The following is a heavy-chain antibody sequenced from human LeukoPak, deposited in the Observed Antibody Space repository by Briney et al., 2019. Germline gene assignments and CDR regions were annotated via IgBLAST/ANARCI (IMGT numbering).Heavy chain of an antibody. CDR1: GFTFSNAW. CDR2: ISSSSSYI. J-gene: IGHJ4*02. V-gene: IGHV3-21*01. CDR3: ASKEQLASFDY. D-gene: IGHD6-6*01. Sequence: GGSLRLSCAASGFTFSNAWMNWVRQAPGKGLEWVSSISSSSSYIYYADSVKGRFTISRDNAKNSLYLQMNSLRAEDTAVYYCASKEQLASFDYWGQGTLVTVSS.